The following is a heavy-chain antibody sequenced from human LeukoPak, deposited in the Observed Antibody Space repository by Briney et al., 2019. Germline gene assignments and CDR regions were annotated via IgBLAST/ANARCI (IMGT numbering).Heavy chain of an antibody. CDR3: AVNWGSYRYQSDY. Sequence: GASVKVSFKSSGYTFTSYGFSWVRQPRGQGLEGMGWISAYNGNTNYAQKLQGRVTMTTDTSTSTAYMELRSLRSDDTAVYYCAVNWGSYRYQSDYWGQGTLVTVSS. J-gene: IGHJ4*02. D-gene: IGHD3-16*02. V-gene: IGHV1-18*01. CDR1: GYTFTSYG. CDR2: ISAYNGNT.